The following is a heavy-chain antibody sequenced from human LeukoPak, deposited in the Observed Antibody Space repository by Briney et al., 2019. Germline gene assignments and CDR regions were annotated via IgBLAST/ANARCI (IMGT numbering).Heavy chain of an antibody. CDR3: AKARNTWTDGWLFSFDC. V-gene: IGHV3-23*01. Sequence: GGSLRLSCAASGFSFDSHAMSWVRQAPGKGLEWVSAFSGGDDSAFYGDSVKGRFTISRDSSKNTLFLQLSYLRPEDTAVYYCAKARNTWTDGWLFSFDCWGQGTLVTVSS. CDR2: FSGGDDSA. J-gene: IGHJ4*02. CDR1: GFSFDSHA. D-gene: IGHD6-19*01.